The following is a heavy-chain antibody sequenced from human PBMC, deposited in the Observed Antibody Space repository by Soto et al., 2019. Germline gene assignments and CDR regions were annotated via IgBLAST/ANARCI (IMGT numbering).Heavy chain of an antibody. Sequence: ASVKVSFKVSGYTLTELSLHWVRQAPGKGLEWMGGFDPEDGETIYAQKFQGRVTMTEDTSTDTAYMELSSLRSEDTAVYYCATAALALPTRYWGQGTLVTGSS. V-gene: IGHV1-24*01. CDR1: GYTLTELS. CDR2: FDPEDGET. D-gene: IGHD1-26*01. J-gene: IGHJ4*02. CDR3: ATAALALPTRY.